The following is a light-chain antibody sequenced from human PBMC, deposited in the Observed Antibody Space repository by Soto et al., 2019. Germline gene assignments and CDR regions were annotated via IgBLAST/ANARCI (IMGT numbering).Light chain of an antibody. CDR1: QSVLYSSNNKNY. Sequence: DIVMTQSPDSLAVSLGERATINCKSSQSVLYSSNNKNYLAWYQQRPGQPPKLLIYWASTRESVVPDRFSGSGSWTDFTLTITSLQAEDGAVYYCQQYESTPPTFGQGTKLEIK. V-gene: IGKV4-1*01. CDR3: QQYESTPPT. J-gene: IGKJ2*01. CDR2: WAS.